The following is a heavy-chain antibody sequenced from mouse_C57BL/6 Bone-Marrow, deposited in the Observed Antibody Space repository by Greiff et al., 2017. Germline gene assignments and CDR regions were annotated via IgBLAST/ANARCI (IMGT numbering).Heavy chain of an antibody. Sequence: VQLQQSGAELVKPGASVKLSCKASGYTFTSYWMHWVKQRPGQGLEWIGMIHPNSGSTNYNEKFKSKATLTVDKSPSTAYMQLSSLTSEDSAVYYCARRELDWYFDVWGTGTTVTVSS. J-gene: IGHJ1*03. D-gene: IGHD3-1*01. V-gene: IGHV1-64*01. CDR2: IHPNSGST. CDR3: ARRELDWYFDV. CDR1: GYTFTSYW.